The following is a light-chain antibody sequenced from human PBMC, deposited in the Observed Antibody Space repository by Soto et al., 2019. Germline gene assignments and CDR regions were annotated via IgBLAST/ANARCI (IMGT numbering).Light chain of an antibody. CDR3: QQYNNWPIT. CDR1: QSVNSN. J-gene: IGKJ5*01. CDR2: GAS. V-gene: IGKV3-15*01. Sequence: IVMTQSPATLSVSPGERDTLSCRASQSVNSNLAWYQQKPGQAPRLLIYGASSRATGIPARFSGSGSGTEFTLTITSLQSEDFAVYYCQQYNNWPITFAQGTLLEVK.